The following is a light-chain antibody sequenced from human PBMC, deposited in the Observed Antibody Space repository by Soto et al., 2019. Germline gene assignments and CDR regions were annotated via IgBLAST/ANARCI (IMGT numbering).Light chain of an antibody. Sequence: EIVLTQSPGTLSLSPGERATLSCRASQSVSSSYLAWYQQKPGQAPRLLIYVASSRATGIPDRFSGSGSGTDFTLTISRLEPEDFAVYYWQQYGSSLITFGQGTRLEIK. V-gene: IGKV3-20*01. CDR1: QSVSSSY. CDR2: VAS. J-gene: IGKJ5*01. CDR3: QQYGSSLIT.